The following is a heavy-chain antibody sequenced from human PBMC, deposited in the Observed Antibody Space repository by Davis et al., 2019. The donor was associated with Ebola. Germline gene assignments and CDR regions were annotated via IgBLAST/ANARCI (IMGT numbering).Heavy chain of an antibody. CDR1: GFTFDDYA. J-gene: IGHJ6*04. CDR2: ISWNSGSI. Sequence: GGSLRLSCAASGFTFDDYAMHWVRQAPGKGLEWVSGISWNSGSIGYADSVKGRFTISRDNAKNSLYLQMNSLRAEDTALYYCAKDCSSGWYYYYGMDVWGKGTTVTVSS. V-gene: IGHV3-9*01. D-gene: IGHD6-19*01. CDR3: AKDCSSGWYYYYGMDV.